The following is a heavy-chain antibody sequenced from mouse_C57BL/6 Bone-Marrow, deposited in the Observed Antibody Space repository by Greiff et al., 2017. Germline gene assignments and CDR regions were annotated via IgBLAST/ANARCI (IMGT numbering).Heavy chain of an antibody. CDR3: TSFDGNYCDF. Sequence: EVQLQQSGAELVRPGASVKLSCTASGFNIKDDYIHWVKQRPEQGLEWIGWIDPECGDTEYASKFQGKATITSDTSSNTAYLQLSSLTSEDTAVCFCTSFDGNYCDFWGQGAPLSVAS. J-gene: IGHJ2*01. CDR2: IDPECGDT. V-gene: IGHV14-4*01. D-gene: IGHD2-3*01. CDR1: GFNIKDDY.